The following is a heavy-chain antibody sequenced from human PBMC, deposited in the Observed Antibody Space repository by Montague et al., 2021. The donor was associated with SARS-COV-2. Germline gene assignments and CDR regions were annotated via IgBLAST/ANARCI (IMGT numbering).Heavy chain of an antibody. CDR1: GFSLSTKRMS. CDR3: TRATSDYFLNYGLDV. Sequence: PALVKPTQTLTVTCTFSGFSLSTKRMSVNWIRQPPGKALEWLARIDWDDDEYYSKSLRTRLTIAKDTSRNQVVLTISNVGPADTGTYYRTRATSDYFLNYGLDVWGQGTTVTVSS. CDR2: IDWDDDE. D-gene: IGHD2/OR15-2a*01. V-gene: IGHV2-70*11. J-gene: IGHJ6*02.